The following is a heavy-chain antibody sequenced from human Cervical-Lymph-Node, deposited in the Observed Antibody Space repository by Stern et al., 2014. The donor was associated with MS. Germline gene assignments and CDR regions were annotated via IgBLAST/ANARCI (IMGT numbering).Heavy chain of an antibody. V-gene: IGHV1-18*01. CDR3: ARTYVRAFDY. CDR2: ISAYNGDT. D-gene: IGHD3-16*01. J-gene: IGHJ4*02. Sequence: QVQLGQSGSEVKKPGASVKGSCKASGYTFTNYGITWVRQAPGRGLEWMGWISAYNGDTNYAQNLQGRVTKTTDTSMTTAYMELRSLRSDDTAVYYCARTYVRAFDYWGQGSLVTVSS. CDR1: GYTFTNYG.